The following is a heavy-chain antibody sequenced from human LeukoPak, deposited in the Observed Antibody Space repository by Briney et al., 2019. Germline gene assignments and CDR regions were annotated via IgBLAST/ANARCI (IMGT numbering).Heavy chain of an antibody. CDR2: MNPNTGGT. J-gene: IGHJ5*01. CDR1: GYNFIDYY. CDR3: ARGVSSSWFSSWFDS. Sequence: ASVKVSCKTFGYNFIDYYINWVRQAPGQGLEWMAWMNPNTGGTKFAQRFQGRVTMTRDTSISTAYMELSRLTSDDTAVYYCARGVSSSWFSSWFDSWGQGTLVTVSS. V-gene: IGHV1-2*02. D-gene: IGHD3-22*01.